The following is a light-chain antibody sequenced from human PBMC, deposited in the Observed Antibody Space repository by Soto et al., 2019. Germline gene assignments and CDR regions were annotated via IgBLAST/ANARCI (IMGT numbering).Light chain of an antibody. CDR3: AALDDSLNVVV. V-gene: IGLV1-36*01. CDR2: YDD. J-gene: IGLJ2*01. CDR1: SSNIGNNA. Sequence: QSVLTQPPSVSEAPRQRVTISCSGSSSNIGNNAVNWYQQLPGKAPKLLIYYDDLLPSGVSDRFSGSKSGTSASLAISGLQSEDEADYYCAALDDSLNVVVFGGGTKLTVL.